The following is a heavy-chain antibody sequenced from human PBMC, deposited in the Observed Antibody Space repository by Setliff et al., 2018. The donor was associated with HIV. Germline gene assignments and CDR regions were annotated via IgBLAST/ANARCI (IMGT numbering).Heavy chain of an antibody. V-gene: IGHV1-3*01. CDR1: GYTFTSYA. J-gene: IGHJ6*02. CDR3: ASIDCGGDCYSYNYYAMDV. Sequence: GASVKVSCKASGYTFTSYAMHWVRQAPGQRLEWMGWINAGNGNTKYSQKFQGRVTITRDTSASTAYMELSSLRSEDTAVYYCASIDCGGDCYSYNYYAMDVWGQGTTVTVSS. D-gene: IGHD2-21*02. CDR2: INAGNGNT.